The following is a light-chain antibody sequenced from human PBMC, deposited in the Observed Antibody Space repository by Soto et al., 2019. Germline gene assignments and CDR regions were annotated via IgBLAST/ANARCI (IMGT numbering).Light chain of an antibody. J-gene: IGKJ1*01. CDR1: QSINDH. CDR3: QQYNTWLWT. CDR2: GAS. Sequence: EVVMTQSPATLSVSPGERVTLSCRASQSINDHLAWYQQQPGQAPRLHIHGASTQTTGIPARFSGSGFGTGLILTIRTLQSEDFAIYTCQQYNTWLWTFGQGTKVEI. V-gene: IGKV3-15*01.